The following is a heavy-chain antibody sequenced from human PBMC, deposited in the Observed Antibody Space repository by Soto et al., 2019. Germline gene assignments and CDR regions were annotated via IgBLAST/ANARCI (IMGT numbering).Heavy chain of an antibody. CDR2: ISGYNGHT. Sequence: QVQVVQSGPEVKKPGASVKVSCKVSGFTFSNHGLSWVRQAPGQGLEWMGWISGYNGHTNYAQKFQGRVTVITDTSTTTGTRTVYMELRSRTSDDTAVYYCARVGGDVDYVCGTHRALDYWGQGTLVTVSS. J-gene: IGHJ4*02. D-gene: IGHD3-16*01. V-gene: IGHV1-18*01. CDR1: GFTFSNHG. CDR3: ARVGGDVDYVCGTHRALDY.